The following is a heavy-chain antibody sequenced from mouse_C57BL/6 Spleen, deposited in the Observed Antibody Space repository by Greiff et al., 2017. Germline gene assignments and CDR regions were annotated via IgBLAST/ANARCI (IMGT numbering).Heavy chain of an antibody. CDR1: GFSLTSYA. V-gene: IGHV2-9-1*01. CDR2: IWTGGGT. Sequence: VKLVESGPGLVAPSQSLSITCTVSGFSLTSYAISWVRQPPGKGLEWLGVIWTGGGTNYNSALKSRLSISKDNSKSQVFLKMNRLQTDNTTWYYCARNWCDSYEWDMDDWGQGTSVTVSS. J-gene: IGHJ4*01. CDR3: ARNWCDSYEWDMDD. D-gene: IGHD2-12*01.